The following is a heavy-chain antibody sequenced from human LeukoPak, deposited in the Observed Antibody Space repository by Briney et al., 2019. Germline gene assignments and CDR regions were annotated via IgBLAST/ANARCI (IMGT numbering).Heavy chain of an antibody. D-gene: IGHD6-19*01. J-gene: IGHJ4*02. CDR3: ARRSVWYPLGY. CDR2: INHSGST. Sequence: SETLSLTCAVYGGFFSGYYWGWIRQPPGKGLEWIGEINHSGSTNYNPSLKSRVTISLDTSKNQFSLKLSSVTAADTAVYYCARRSVWYPLGYWGQGTLVTVSS. CDR1: GGFFSGYY. V-gene: IGHV4-34*01.